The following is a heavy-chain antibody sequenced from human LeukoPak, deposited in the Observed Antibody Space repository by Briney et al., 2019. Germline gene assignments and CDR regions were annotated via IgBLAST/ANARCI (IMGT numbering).Heavy chain of an antibody. D-gene: IGHD1-26*01. J-gene: IGHJ4*02. Sequence: PGGSLRLSCAASGFTFSSYAMSWVRQAPGKGLEWVSAISGSGGSTYYADSVKGRFTISRDNSKNTLYLQMNSLRAEDTAVYYCARGHSGSYYMYPGSYYFDYWGQGTLVTVSS. V-gene: IGHV3-23*01. CDR2: ISGSGGST. CDR1: GFTFSSYA. CDR3: ARGHSGSYYMYPGSYYFDY.